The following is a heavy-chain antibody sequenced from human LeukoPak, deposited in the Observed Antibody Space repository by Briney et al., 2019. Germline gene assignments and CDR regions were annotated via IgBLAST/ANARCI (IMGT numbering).Heavy chain of an antibody. J-gene: IGHJ4*02. V-gene: IGHV1-2*06. CDR2: INPNSGGT. Sequence: ASVTVSCTASGYTFTGYYMHWVRQAPGQGLEWMGRINPNSGGTNYAQKFQGRVTMTRDTSISTAYMELSRLRSDDTAVYYCARALPYCSGGSCYSMGGYYFDYWGQGTLVTVSS. D-gene: IGHD2-15*01. CDR3: ARALPYCSGGSCYSMGGYYFDY. CDR1: GYTFTGYY.